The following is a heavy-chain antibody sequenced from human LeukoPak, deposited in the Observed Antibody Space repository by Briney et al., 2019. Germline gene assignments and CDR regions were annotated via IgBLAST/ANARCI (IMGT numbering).Heavy chain of an antibody. D-gene: IGHD6-19*01. V-gene: IGHV1-69*06. Sequence: SVKVSCKASGGTFSSYAISWVRQAPGQGLEWMGGIIPIFGTANYAQKFQGRVTITADKSTSTAYMELSSLRSEDTVVYYCATEIVAGAFDYWGQGTLVTVSS. CDR2: IIPIFGTA. J-gene: IGHJ4*02. CDR1: GGTFSSYA. CDR3: ATEIVAGAFDY.